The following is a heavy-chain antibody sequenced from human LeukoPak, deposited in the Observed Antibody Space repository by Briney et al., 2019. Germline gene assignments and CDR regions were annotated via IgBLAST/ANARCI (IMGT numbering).Heavy chain of an antibody. CDR2: ISGSGGST. J-gene: IGHJ3*02. D-gene: IGHD3-16*02. CDR1: GFTFSSYA. Sequence: GGSLRLSCAASGFTFSSYAMSWVRQAPGKGLEWVSAISGSGGSTYYADSVKGRFTISRDNSKNTLYLQMNSLRAEDTALYHCARDINVGDYVWGSYRNDAFDIWGQGTMVTVSS. CDR3: ARDINVGDYVWGSYRNDAFDI. V-gene: IGHV3-23*01.